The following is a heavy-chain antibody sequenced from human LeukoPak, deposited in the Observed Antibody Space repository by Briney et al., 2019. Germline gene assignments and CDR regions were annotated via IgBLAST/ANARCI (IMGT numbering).Heavy chain of an antibody. J-gene: IGHJ5*02. CDR3: ARGGHYCSGGSCYYNWFDP. D-gene: IGHD2-15*01. CDR1: GYTFTGYY. CDR2: INPNSGGT. V-gene: IGHV1-2*04. Sequence: ASVKVSCKASGYTFTGYYMHWVRQAPGQGLEWMGWINPNSGGTNYAQKFQGWVTMTRDTSISTAYMELSRLRSDDTAVYYCARGGHYCSGGSCYYNWFDPWGQGTLVTVSS.